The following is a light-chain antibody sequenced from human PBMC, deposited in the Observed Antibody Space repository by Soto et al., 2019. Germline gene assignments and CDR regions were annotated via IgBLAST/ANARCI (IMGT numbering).Light chain of an antibody. CDR3: QQYNNWPPWT. CDR1: QSISSN. Sequence: EIVMTQSPATLSVSPGERATLSCRASQSISSNLAWYQQQPGRAPRLIIYGASTRATGIPARFSGSGSGTEFTLTISSLQSEDFAVYYCQQYNNWPPWTFGQGTKVEIK. CDR2: GAS. J-gene: IGKJ1*01. V-gene: IGKV3-15*01.